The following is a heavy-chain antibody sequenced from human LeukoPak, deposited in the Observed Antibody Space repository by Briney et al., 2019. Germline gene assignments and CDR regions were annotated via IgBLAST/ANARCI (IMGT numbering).Heavy chain of an antibody. CDR3: ARDSDVLRYFDWPLDY. J-gene: IGHJ4*02. CDR2: ISSSSSYI. CDR1: GFTFSSYS. Sequence: MSGGSLRLSCAASGFTFSSYSMNWVRQAPGKGLEWVSSISSSSSYIYYADSVKGRFTISRDNAKNSLYLQMNSLRAEDTAVYYCARDSDVLRYFDWPLDYWGQGTLVTVSS. D-gene: IGHD3-9*01. V-gene: IGHV3-21*01.